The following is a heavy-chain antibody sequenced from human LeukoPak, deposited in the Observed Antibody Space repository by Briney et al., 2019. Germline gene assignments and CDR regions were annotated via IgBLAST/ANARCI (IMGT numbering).Heavy chain of an antibody. CDR3: ARESGYFDL. J-gene: IGHJ2*01. CDR2: IYTSGST. Sequence: SETLSLTCTVSGGSISSGSYYWSWIRQPAGKGLEWIGRIYTSGSTNYNPSLKSRVTISVDTSKNQFSLKLSSVTAADTAVYYCARESGYFDLWGRGTLVTVSS. CDR1: GGSISSGSYY. V-gene: IGHV4-61*02.